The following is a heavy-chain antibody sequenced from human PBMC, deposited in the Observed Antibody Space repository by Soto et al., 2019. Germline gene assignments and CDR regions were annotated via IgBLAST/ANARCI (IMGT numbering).Heavy chain of an antibody. J-gene: IGHJ3*02. D-gene: IGHD5-12*01. CDR2: ISYDGSNK. CDR3: RLGGHDSGAFDI. V-gene: IGHV3-30*03. Sequence: PGGSLRLSCAASGFTFSSYGMHWVRQAPGKGLEWVAVISYDGSNKYYADSVKGRFTISRDNSKNTLYLQMNSLRAEDTAVYYCRLGGHDSGAFDIWGQGTMVTVSS. CDR1: GFTFSSYG.